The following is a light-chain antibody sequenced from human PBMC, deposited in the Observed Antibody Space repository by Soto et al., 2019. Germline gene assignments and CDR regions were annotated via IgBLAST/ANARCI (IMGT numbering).Light chain of an antibody. J-gene: IGLJ3*02. V-gene: IGLV2-23*02. CDR1: TSDVGIYNL. Sequence: QSALTQPASVSGSPGQSITISCSGTTSDVGIYNLVSWYQQHPGKATKLVIYEVDQRPSGVSNRFSGSRSGNTVSLTISGLQSEDEADYYCSSYAGSRWVFGGGTKLTVL. CDR2: EVD. CDR3: SSYAGSRWV.